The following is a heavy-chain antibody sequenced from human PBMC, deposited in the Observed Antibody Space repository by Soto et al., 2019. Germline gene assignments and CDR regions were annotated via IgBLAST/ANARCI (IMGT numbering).Heavy chain of an antibody. J-gene: IGHJ4*02. V-gene: IGHV1-18*01. CDR3: ARDCSGGSCSTAY. Sequence: QVQLVQSGAEVKKPGASVKVSCKASGYTFSSYGISWVRQGPGQGLEWMGWISVYNGNKMYAQKFQGRVTMTTDTSTSTAYMDLRILRSDDTAVYYCARDCSGGSCSTAYWCQGTLVTVSS. CDR1: GYTFSSYG. D-gene: IGHD2-15*01. CDR2: ISVYNGNK.